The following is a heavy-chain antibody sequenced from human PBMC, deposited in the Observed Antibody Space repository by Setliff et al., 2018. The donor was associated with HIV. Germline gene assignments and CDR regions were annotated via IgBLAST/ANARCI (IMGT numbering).Heavy chain of an antibody. CDR1: GGTFSDYA. CDR2: IISILGTP. D-gene: IGHD2-15*01. CDR3: ARDFPVLGYCSADSCPYDASDV. J-gene: IGHJ3*01. Sequence: SVKVSCKASGGTFSDYAVNWVRQAPGQGLEWMGRIISILGTPNYSHKFQGRVTITADKSTTTTYMELSSLRSDDTAIYYCARDFPVLGYCSADSCPYDASDVWGQGTMVTVSS. V-gene: IGHV1-69*04.